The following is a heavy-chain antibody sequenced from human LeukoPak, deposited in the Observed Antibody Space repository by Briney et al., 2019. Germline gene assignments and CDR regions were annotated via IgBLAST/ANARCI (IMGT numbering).Heavy chain of an antibody. CDR2: INPNSGGT. CDR1: GYTFTGYY. V-gene: IGHV1-2*02. J-gene: IGHJ6*02. D-gene: IGHD3-3*01. Sequence: ASVKVSCKASGYTFTGYYMHWVRQAPGQGLEWMGWINPNSGGTNYAQKFQDRVTMTRDTSISTAYMELSRLRSDDTAVYYCARGVLRFLEWLSPPSYGMDVWGQGTTVTVSS. CDR3: ARGVLRFLEWLSPPSYGMDV.